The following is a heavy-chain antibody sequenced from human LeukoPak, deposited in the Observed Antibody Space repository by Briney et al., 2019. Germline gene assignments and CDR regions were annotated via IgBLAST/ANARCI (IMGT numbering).Heavy chain of an antibody. D-gene: IGHD2-2*01. Sequence: GGSLRLSCAASGFILSSYWMSWVRQAPGKGLEWVANIKQDGSEKYYVDSVKGRFTISRDNAKNSLYLQMNSLRAEDTAVYYCARARRPAAAFDYWGQGTLVTVSS. CDR1: GFILSSYW. CDR2: IKQDGSEK. V-gene: IGHV3-7*01. J-gene: IGHJ4*02. CDR3: ARARRPAAAFDY.